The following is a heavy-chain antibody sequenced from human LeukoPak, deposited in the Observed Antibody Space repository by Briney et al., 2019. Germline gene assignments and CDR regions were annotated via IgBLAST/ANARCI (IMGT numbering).Heavy chain of an antibody. CDR3: ARDSGSGWYCLNY. CDR1: GYTFTGYY. J-gene: IGHJ4*02. D-gene: IGHD6-19*01. Sequence: ASVKVSCKASGYTFTGYYMHWVRQAPGQGLEWMGWINPNSGGTNYGRVTMTRDTSISTAYMELSRLRSDNTAVYYCARDSGSGWYCLNYWGQGTLVTVSS. V-gene: IGHV1-2*02. CDR2: INPNSGGT.